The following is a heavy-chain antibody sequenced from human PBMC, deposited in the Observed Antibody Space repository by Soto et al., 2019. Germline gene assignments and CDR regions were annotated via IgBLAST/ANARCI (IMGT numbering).Heavy chain of an antibody. CDR1: GFTFSSYA. CDR3: AGGRVRFLYYYGMDV. D-gene: IGHD3-3*01. J-gene: IGHJ6*02. V-gene: IGHV3-30-3*01. CDR2: ISYDGSNK. Sequence: QVQLVESGGGVVQPGRSLRLSCAASGFTFSSYAMHWVRQAPGKGLEWVAVISYDGSNKYYADSVKGRFTISRDNSKNTLYLQMNSLRAEDTAVYYCAGGRVRFLYYYGMDVWGQGTTVTVSS.